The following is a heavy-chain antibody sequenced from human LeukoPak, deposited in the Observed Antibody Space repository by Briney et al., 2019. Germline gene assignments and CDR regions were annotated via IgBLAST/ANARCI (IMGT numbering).Heavy chain of an antibody. D-gene: IGHD3-10*01. CDR3: ARDPYNTILYRLAH. V-gene: IGHV3-23*01. CDR1: GFAFGTYA. Sequence: GGSLRLSCAGSGFAFGTYAMSGVRQAPGMGLEWVSSISANGQATYYADPVEGRFTISRDNSKSTLYLQLNSLRAEDTATYYCARDPYNTILYRLAHWGQGTLVTVSS. CDR2: ISANGQAT. J-gene: IGHJ4*02.